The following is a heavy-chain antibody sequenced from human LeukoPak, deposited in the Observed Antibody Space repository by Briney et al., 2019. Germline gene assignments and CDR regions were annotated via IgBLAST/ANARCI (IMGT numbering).Heavy chain of an antibody. J-gene: IGHJ4*02. CDR2: IYYSGNT. Sequence: SETLSLTCTVSGGSISSYYWSWIRQPPGKGLEWIGYIYYSGNTNHNPSLKSRVTISVDTSKNQFSLKLSSVTAADTAVYYCARVNYDSSGFAAYFDYWGQGTLVTVSS. CDR3: ARVNYDSSGFAAYFDY. V-gene: IGHV4-59*01. D-gene: IGHD3-22*01. CDR1: GGSISSYY.